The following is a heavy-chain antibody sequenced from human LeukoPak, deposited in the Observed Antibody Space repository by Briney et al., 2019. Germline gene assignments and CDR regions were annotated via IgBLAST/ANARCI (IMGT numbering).Heavy chain of an antibody. V-gene: IGHV1-2*02. CDR3: ARARYSSSSEYFQH. CDR2: INPNSVGT. D-gene: IGHD6-6*01. J-gene: IGHJ1*01. Sequence: ASVKLSCKASGYTFTGYYMHWVRQAPGQGLEWMGWINPNSVGTNYAQKFQGRVTMTRDTSISTAYMELSRLRSDDTAVYYCARARYSSSSEYFQHWGQGTLVTVSS. CDR1: GYTFTGYY.